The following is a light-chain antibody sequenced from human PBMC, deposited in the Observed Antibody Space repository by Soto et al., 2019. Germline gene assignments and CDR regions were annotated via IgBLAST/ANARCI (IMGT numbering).Light chain of an antibody. V-gene: IGKV1-9*01. Sequence: DIPLTQSPSFLAASVGDRVTLACRASQDITSYLAWYQQKPGKAPKLLTYATSTLQSGVPSRFSGSGSGTEFTLTISSLQPEDFATYYCQQLITYPVTFGGGTKVEIK. CDR3: QQLITYPVT. CDR1: QDITSY. J-gene: IGKJ4*01. CDR2: ATS.